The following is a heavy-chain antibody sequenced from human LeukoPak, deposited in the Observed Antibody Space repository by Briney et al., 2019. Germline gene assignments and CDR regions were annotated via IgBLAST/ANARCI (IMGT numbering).Heavy chain of an antibody. V-gene: IGHV4-59*01. Sequence: SETLSLTCTVSGGSISSYYWSWIRQPPGKGLEWIGYIYYSGSTNYNPSLKSRVTISVDTSKNQFSLKLSSVTAADTAVYYCARAQQLANFDYWGQGTLVTVSS. CDR2: IYYSGST. D-gene: IGHD6-13*01. J-gene: IGHJ4*02. CDR1: GGSISSYY. CDR3: ARAQQLANFDY.